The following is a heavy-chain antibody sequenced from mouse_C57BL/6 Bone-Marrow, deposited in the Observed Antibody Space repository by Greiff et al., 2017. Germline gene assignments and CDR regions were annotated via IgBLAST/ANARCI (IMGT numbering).Heavy chain of an antibody. Sequence: VQLQQSGAELARPGASVKLSCKASGYTFTSYGISWVKQRTGQGLEWIGEIYPRSGNTYYNEKFKGKATLTADKSSSTAYMELRSLKSEDSAVYVCERSDGSSARFADWGKGTLVTVSA. CDR2: IYPRSGNT. D-gene: IGHD1-1*01. V-gene: IGHV1-81*01. CDR3: ERSDGSSARFAD. J-gene: IGHJ3*01. CDR1: GYTFTSYG.